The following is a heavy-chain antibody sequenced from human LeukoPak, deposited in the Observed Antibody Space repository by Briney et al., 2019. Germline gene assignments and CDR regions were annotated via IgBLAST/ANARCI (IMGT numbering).Heavy chain of an antibody. CDR3: AKRRQAIVVVVAATHYYYYMDV. Sequence: GGSLRLSCAASGFTFSSYAMSWVRQAPGKGLEWVSAISGSGGSTYYADSVKGRFTISRDNSKNTLYLQMNSLRAEDTAVYYCAKRRQAIVVVVAATHYYYYMDVWGKGTTVTVSS. V-gene: IGHV3-23*01. CDR2: ISGSGGST. CDR1: GFTFSSYA. D-gene: IGHD2-15*01. J-gene: IGHJ6*03.